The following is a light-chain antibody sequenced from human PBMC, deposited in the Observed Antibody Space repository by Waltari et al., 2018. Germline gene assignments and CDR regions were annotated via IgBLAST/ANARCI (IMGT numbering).Light chain of an antibody. J-gene: IGLJ1*01. CDR1: SSDLGGYTN. CDR2: DVT. CDR3: SSYATSSPYV. Sequence: QSALTQSASVSGSPGQSITISCTGTSSDLGGYTNASGYHQHPVKAPKLMICDVTNRPSGVSNRFSGSKSGNMASLTISGLQAEDEADYYCSSYATSSPYVFGTGTKVTVL. V-gene: IGLV2-14*03.